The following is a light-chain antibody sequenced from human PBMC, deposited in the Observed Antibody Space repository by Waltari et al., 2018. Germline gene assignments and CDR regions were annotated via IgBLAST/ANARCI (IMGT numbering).Light chain of an antibody. Sequence: DLQLTQSPSSLSASVGDTVTISRRASHGIRDDLGWYQQKPGKAPKRLIYGASNLQSGVPSRFSGSGSGTDFTLTIFSLQPEDFATYFCLQYNTYPLTFGGGTKVEI. CDR2: GAS. CDR3: LQYNTYPLT. V-gene: IGKV1-17*01. CDR1: HGIRDD. J-gene: IGKJ4*01.